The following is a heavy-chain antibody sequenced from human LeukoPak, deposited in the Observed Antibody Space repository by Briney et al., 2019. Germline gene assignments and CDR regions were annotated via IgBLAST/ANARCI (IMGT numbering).Heavy chain of an antibody. Sequence: ASVKVSCKASGYTFTGYNMHWGRQAPGQGLEWMGWINPNSSGTNYAHKIQGRVTMTRDTPISTAYMERSRLRSDDTADYDCARSVANWFDPWGQGTLVTVPS. CDR1: GYTFTGYN. V-gene: IGHV1-2*02. D-gene: IGHD6-19*01. CDR2: INPNSSGT. CDR3: ARSVANWFDP. J-gene: IGHJ5*02.